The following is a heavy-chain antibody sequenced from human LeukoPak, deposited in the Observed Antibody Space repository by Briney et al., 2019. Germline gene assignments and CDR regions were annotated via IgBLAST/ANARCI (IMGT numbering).Heavy chain of an antibody. D-gene: IGHD2-2*01. CDR2: ISTYNGNT. CDR1: AYTSPNYG. CDR3: ALPAKGAFFYYYMEV. J-gene: IGHJ6*03. Sequence: ASVKVSCKASAYTSPNYGITWVRQAPGRGLEWMGWISTYNGNTQYAQKFQGRVTMTTDTPTKTVYMELRSLRSNDTAVYYCALPAKGAFFYYYMEVWGKGTTVTVSS. V-gene: IGHV1-18*01.